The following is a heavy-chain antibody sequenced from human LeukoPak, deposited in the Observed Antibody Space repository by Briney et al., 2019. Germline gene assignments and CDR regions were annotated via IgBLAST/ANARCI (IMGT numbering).Heavy chain of an antibody. V-gene: IGHV4-59*12. CDR1: GGSISSYY. CDR3: ASQLAAQAY. D-gene: IGHD6-6*01. Sequence: SETLSLTCTVSGGSISSYYWSWIRQPPGKGLEWIGYIYYSGSTNYNPSLKSRVTISVDTSKNQFSLKLSSVTAADTAVYYCASQLAAQAYWGQGTLVTVSS. CDR2: IYYSGST. J-gene: IGHJ4*02.